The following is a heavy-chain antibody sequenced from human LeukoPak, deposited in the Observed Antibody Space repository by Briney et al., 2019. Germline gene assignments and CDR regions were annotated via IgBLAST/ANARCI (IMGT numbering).Heavy chain of an antibody. J-gene: IGHJ4*02. V-gene: IGHV4-34*08. CDR1: GFTFRNYW. CDR2: INHSGST. Sequence: GSLRLSCAASGFTFRNYWMGWVRQPPGKGLEWIGEINHSGSTNYNPSLKSRVTIPVDTSKNQFSLKLSSVTAADTAVYYCARYLDDILTGYDYWGQGTLVTVSS. D-gene: IGHD3-9*01. CDR3: ARYLDDILTGYDY.